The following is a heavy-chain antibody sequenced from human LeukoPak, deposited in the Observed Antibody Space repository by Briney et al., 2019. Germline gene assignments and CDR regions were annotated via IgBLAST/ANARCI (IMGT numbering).Heavy chain of an antibody. J-gene: IGHJ4*02. CDR2: SRNKANSYTT. Sequence: GGSLRLSCAASGFTFSSYAMHWVRQAPGKGLEWVGRSRNKANSYTTEYAASVKGRFTISRDDSKNSLYLQMNSLKTEDTAVYYCARDLFRLQGFWGQGTLVTVSS. V-gene: IGHV3-72*01. CDR3: ARDLFRLQGF. CDR1: GFTFSSYA. D-gene: IGHD3/OR15-3a*01.